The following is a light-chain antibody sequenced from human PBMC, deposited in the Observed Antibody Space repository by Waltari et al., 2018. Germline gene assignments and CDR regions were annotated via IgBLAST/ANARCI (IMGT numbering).Light chain of an antibody. CDR2: AAS. CDR3: QQSYSTPRT. Sequence: DIQMTQSPSSLSAAVGDRVTITCRASQSITRYLNWYQQKPGKATKLRMYAASSLQSGVPSRVSGSGSGTDFTLTISSLQPEDFATYYCQQSYSTPRTFGQGTKLEIK. V-gene: IGKV1-39*01. J-gene: IGKJ2*02. CDR1: QSITRY.